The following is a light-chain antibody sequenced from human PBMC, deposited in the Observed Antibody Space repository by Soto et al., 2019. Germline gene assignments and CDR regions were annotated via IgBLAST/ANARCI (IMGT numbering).Light chain of an antibody. V-gene: IGLV1-51*01. J-gene: IGLJ1*01. CDR3: GTWDSSLDGFD. CDR1: RSNINNNF. Sequence: QSVLTQPPSVSAAPGQMVTISCSGSRSNINNNFVSWYQLFPGTAPKLLIYDNYKRPSGIPDRFSASKSGTSATLAITGLQTGDEAEYNCGTWDSSLDGFDFGTGTKLTVL. CDR2: DNY.